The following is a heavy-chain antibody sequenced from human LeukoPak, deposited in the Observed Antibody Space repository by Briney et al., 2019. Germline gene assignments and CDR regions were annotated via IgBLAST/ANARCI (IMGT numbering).Heavy chain of an antibody. D-gene: IGHD3-16*01. CDR3: ASSSLRGSDAFDI. V-gene: IGHV4-39*07. CDR2: IFYSGST. Sequence: SETLSLTCTVSGGSISTSNYYWGWIRQPPGKGLEWIGNIFYSGSTYYSPSLRSRVTISLDTSRNQFSLQLNSVTPEDTAVYYCASSSLRGSDAFDIWGQGTMVTVSS. CDR1: GGSISTSNYY. J-gene: IGHJ3*02.